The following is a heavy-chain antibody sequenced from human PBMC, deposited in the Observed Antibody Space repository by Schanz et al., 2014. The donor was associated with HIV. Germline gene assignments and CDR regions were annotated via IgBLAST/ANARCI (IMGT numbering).Heavy chain of an antibody. J-gene: IGHJ4*02. CDR3: ARPRAISGVASGLDS. D-gene: IGHD3-3*01. Sequence: QVQLVQSGAEMRKPGASVKVSCKEVGNTFPNYNIHWVRQGPGQGLEGMGIINPSGIVTNLAQKFQGRLTMTRDRSTSTIYMELRSLTSEDTAVYYCARPRAISGVASGLDSWGQGTLVIVSP. V-gene: IGHV1-46*01. CDR1: GNTFPNYN. CDR2: INPSGIVT.